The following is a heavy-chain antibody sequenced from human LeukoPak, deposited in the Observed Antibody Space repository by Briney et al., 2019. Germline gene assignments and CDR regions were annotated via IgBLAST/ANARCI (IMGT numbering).Heavy chain of an antibody. D-gene: IGHD2-8*01. J-gene: IGHJ4*02. CDR2: ITTSRDQ. CDR1: GFIFSDYS. CDR3: ARDSYCPNDVCYDY. Sequence: GGSLRLSCAASGFIFSDYSMGWVRQAPGKGLEWVSSITTSRDQYHADSVKGRFTVSRDNAKSSVYLQMDSLIADDTAVYYCARDSYCPNDVCYDYWGQGVLVTVS. V-gene: IGHV3-21*06.